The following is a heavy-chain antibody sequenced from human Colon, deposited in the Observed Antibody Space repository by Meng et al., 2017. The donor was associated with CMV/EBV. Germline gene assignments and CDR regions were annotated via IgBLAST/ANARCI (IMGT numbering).Heavy chain of an antibody. CDR1: GFTFNNYA. V-gene: IGHV3-23*01. CDR2: VLGTGPT. CDR3: ARGDSSTTWLVFDY. D-gene: IGHD6-13*01. Sequence: GGSLRLSCLASGFTFNNYAMTWVRQAPGKGLEWVSTVLGTGPTYYADYVKGRFTISRDDSRNTLFLQLNSLRDEDTAVFYCARGDSSTTWLVFDYWGLGTLVTVSS. J-gene: IGHJ4*02.